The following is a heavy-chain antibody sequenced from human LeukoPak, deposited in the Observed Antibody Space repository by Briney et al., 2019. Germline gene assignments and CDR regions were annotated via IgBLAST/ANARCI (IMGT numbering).Heavy chain of an antibody. V-gene: IGHV1-69*13. D-gene: IGHD3-22*01. Sequence: SVKVSCKASGYTFTSYGISWVRQAPGQGLEWMGGIIPIFGTANYAQKFQGRVTITADESTSTAYMELSSLRSEDTAVYYCARALSDSSGYYYSHFDYWGQGTLVTVSS. J-gene: IGHJ4*02. CDR1: GYTFTSYG. CDR2: IIPIFGTA. CDR3: ARALSDSSGYYYSHFDY.